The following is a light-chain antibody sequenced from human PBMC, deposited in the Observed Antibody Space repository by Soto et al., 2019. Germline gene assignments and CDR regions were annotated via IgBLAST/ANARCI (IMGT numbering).Light chain of an antibody. CDR2: EVS. Sequence: QSALTQPPSVSGSPGQSVTISCTGTSGDIGGYNGVSWYQQHPGKAPKLIIYEVSDRPSGVSDRFSGSKSGNTASLTISGLQAEDEAEYECNSYTNTSTDAYVFGTGTKLTVL. CDR3: NSYTNTSTDAYV. V-gene: IGLV2-14*01. CDR1: SGDIGGYNG. J-gene: IGLJ1*01.